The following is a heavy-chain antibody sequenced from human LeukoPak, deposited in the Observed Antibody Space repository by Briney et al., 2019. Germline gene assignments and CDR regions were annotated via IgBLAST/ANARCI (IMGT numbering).Heavy chain of an antibody. V-gene: IGHV3-30*02. Sequence: PGGSLRLSCAASGFTFRSYGMHWVRQAPGKGLEWVAFIRYDGNSNYYADSVKGRFTISRDNSRSTLYLQMNSLRAEDTAVYYCAKEEVISGNHGVYFDYWDQGTLVTVSS. J-gene: IGHJ4*02. CDR2: IRYDGNSN. CDR3: AKEEVISGNHGVYFDY. D-gene: IGHD3-22*01. CDR1: GFTFRSYG.